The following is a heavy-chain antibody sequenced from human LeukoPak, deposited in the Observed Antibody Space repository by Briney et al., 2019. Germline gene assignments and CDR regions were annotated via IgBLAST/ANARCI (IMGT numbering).Heavy chain of an antibody. CDR3: ARGRGYSSSWYDDY. V-gene: IGHV4-34*01. Sequence: KSSETLSLTCAVYGGSFSGYFWAWIRQPPGKGLEWIGHIYYDGITHYNLSLKRRVSMSVDTSGNQFSLKLSSVTAADTALYYCARGRGYSSSWYDDYWGQGTLVTVSS. CDR2: IYYDGIT. D-gene: IGHD6-13*01. CDR1: GGSFSGYF. J-gene: IGHJ4*02.